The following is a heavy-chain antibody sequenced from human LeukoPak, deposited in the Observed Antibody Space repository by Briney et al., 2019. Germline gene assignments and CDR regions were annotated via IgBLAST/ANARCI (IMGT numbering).Heavy chain of an antibody. Sequence: ASVKVSCKASGYTFTPYGITWVRQVPGQGLEWMGGVSAYNGDTNYAQTLQGRVTMTTDTSTNTAYMELKSLTADDTAFYFCARGKGARDYWGQGTLVTVSS. J-gene: IGHJ4*02. CDR2: VSAYNGDT. V-gene: IGHV1-18*01. CDR3: ARGKGARDY. CDR1: GYTFTPYG.